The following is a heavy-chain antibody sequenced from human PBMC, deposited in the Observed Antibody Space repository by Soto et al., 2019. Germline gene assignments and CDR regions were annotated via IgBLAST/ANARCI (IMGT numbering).Heavy chain of an antibody. J-gene: IGHJ4*02. CDR1: GYTFTSYY. Sequence: ASVKVSCKASGYTFTSYYMHWVRQAPGQGLEWMGIINPSGGSTSYAQKFQGRVTMTRDTSTSTVYTELSSLRSEDTAVYYCARTQDIVVVPATPSQLPQWDYWGQGTLVTVSS. CDR3: ARTQDIVVVPATPSQLPQWDY. CDR2: INPSGGST. V-gene: IGHV1-46*01. D-gene: IGHD2-2*01.